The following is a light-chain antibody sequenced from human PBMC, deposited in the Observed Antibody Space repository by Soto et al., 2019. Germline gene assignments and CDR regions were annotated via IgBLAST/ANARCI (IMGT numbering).Light chain of an antibody. J-gene: IGKJ5*01. CDR2: GAS. V-gene: IGKV1-39*01. Sequence: DIQRTQSPSSLSASAGDRVTITCRASQSISIYLNWYQLKKWKAPNLMMYGASYLKSGVPTRFSGSASGTDFTLTISSLQPEDFAIYYGQQTYTTPEITCCRGTRVEIK. CDR1: QSISIY. CDR3: QQTYTTPEIT.